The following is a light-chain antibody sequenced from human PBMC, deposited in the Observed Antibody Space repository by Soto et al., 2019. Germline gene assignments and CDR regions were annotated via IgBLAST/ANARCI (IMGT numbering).Light chain of an antibody. CDR2: DSS. V-gene: IGKV3-15*01. Sequence: DIVLTQSPATLSVSPGESATLSCRASQSVSRALAWYQHAPGQAPRLLIYDSSTRATGVPARFSGSGSGTRFTLTISSLQSEDFAVYYCQQYNSWPPRYTFGQGTKLQI. J-gene: IGKJ2*01. CDR1: QSVSRA. CDR3: QQYNSWPPRYT.